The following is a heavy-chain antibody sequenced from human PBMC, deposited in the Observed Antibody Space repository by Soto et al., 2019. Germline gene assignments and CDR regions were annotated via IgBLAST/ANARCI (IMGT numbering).Heavy chain of an antibody. J-gene: IGHJ4*02. V-gene: IGHV3-73*01. CDR2: IRNKADSYAT. CDR3: TTENSGPGY. D-gene: IGHD5-12*01. Sequence: GGSLRLSCAASGFTFSCSAMHWVRQASGKGLEWVGRIRNKADSYATAYAASVKGRFTMSRDDLKSTAYLQMNSLKTEDTAVYYCTTENSGPGYWGQGTLVTVSS. CDR1: GFTFSCSA.